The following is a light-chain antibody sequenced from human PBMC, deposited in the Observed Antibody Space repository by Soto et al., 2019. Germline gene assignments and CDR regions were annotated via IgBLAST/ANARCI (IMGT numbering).Light chain of an antibody. Sequence: DIQMTQSPSSLSASVGDRVTITCLASQTISTYLNWYQQKPGRAPKLLIYATSSLQSGVPSRFSGSGSETDFTLTISSLQPEDFETYYCQQTFTTPRTFGQGTKVDLK. CDR3: QQTFTTPRT. CDR1: QTISTY. V-gene: IGKV1-39*01. CDR2: ATS. J-gene: IGKJ2*01.